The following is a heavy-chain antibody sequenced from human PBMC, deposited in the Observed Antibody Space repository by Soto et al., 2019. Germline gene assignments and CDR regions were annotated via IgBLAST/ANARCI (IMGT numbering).Heavy chain of an antibody. D-gene: IGHD3-10*01. CDR3: ARDGGFNSGSYRFEY. Sequence: QVQLQESGPGLVTPSQTLSLTCTVSGGSISSGDYYWSWIRQYPGKGLEWIAYIYYPGTTSYIPSLKNRVIISIDASKNHFSLQLFSVTGADTAVYYCARDGGFNSGSYRFEYWGQGALVAVSS. V-gene: IGHV4-31*03. CDR2: IYYPGTT. CDR1: GGSISSGDYY. J-gene: IGHJ4*02.